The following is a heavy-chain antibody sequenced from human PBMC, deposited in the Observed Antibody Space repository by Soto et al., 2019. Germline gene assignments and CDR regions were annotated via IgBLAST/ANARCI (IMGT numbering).Heavy chain of an antibody. Sequence: QVQLQESGPGLVKPSETLSLMCTVSGGSITNYYWSWIRQSPAKGLEWIGYVSDSGSTKYNPSLKSRVTISVDTSKNQFSLKLTSLTAADPAVYYCARERVGHSAMDVWGQGTTVTVSS. V-gene: IGHV4-59*12. CDR1: GGSITNYY. CDR2: VSDSGST. D-gene: IGHD1-26*01. J-gene: IGHJ6*02. CDR3: ARERVGHSAMDV.